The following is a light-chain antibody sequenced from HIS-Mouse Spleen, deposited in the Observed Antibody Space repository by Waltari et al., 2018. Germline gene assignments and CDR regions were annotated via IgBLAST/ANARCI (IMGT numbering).Light chain of an antibody. CDR3: QQYNSYSWT. V-gene: IGKV1-5*03. CDR2: KAS. Sequence: IQMTQPPSTLSASVGDRVTITCRASQSMSSWLAWYQQKPVKAPKLLIYKASSLESGVPSRFSGSGSGTEFTLTISSLQPDDFATYYCQQYNSYSWTFGQGTKVEIK. J-gene: IGKJ1*01. CDR1: QSMSSW.